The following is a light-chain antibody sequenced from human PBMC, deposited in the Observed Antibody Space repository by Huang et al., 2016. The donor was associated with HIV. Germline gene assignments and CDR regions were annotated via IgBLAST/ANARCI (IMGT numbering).Light chain of an antibody. V-gene: IGKV1-NL1*01. CDR3: QQYHSLPWT. J-gene: IGKJ1*01. CDR2: ATS. CDR1: QGIGNS. Sequence: DIQMTQSPSSLSASVGDRVPITCRASQGIGNSLAWYQQKPEKAPRLLLYATSTLVSGVPSRFSGSGSGTHYTLTINTLQPEDIASYYCQQYHSLPWTFGQGTKVEIK.